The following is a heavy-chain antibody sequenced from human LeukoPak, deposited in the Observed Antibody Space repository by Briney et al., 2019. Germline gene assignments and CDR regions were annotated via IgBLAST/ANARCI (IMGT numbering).Heavy chain of an antibody. J-gene: IGHJ4*02. V-gene: IGHV3-21*01. Sequence: GGSLRLSCAASGFTFTSYAMSWVRQAPGKGLEWVSSISSSSSAIYYADSAKGRFTISRDNAKNSLYLQMSSLRAEDTAVYYCAARYCSNGVCPFDNWGQGTLVTVSS. CDR3: AARYCSNGVCPFDN. CDR2: ISSSSSAI. D-gene: IGHD2-8*01. CDR1: GFTFTSYA.